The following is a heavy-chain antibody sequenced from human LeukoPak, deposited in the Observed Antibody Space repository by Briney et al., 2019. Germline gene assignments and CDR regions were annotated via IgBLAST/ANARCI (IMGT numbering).Heavy chain of an antibody. CDR3: AREGYDFWSGYYSFDY. Sequence: ASVKVSCKASGYTFTSYDINWVRQATGQGLEWMGWMNPNSGNTGYAQKFQGRVTITRNTSISTAYMELSSLRSEDTAVYYCAREGYDFWSGYYSFDYWGQGTLVTVSS. D-gene: IGHD3-3*01. V-gene: IGHV1-8*03. CDR1: GYTFTSYD. CDR2: MNPNSGNT. J-gene: IGHJ4*02.